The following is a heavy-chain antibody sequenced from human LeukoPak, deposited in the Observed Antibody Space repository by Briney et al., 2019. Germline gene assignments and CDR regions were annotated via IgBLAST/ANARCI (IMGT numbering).Heavy chain of an antibody. CDR1: GFSLQNFC. CDR2: IWYDGKNN. V-gene: IGHV3-33*01. CDR3: ARAGRPVLQYYYYYYMDV. Sequence: PGGTPRPSPAASGFSLQNFCIDLGPQAPGQGAGGGAGIWYDGKNNNYADSVKSRFTISRDNSKNTLSLQMNSLRADDTAVYYCARAGRPVLQYYYYYYMDVWGEGTTVTVSS. D-gene: IGHD6-6*01. J-gene: IGHJ6*03.